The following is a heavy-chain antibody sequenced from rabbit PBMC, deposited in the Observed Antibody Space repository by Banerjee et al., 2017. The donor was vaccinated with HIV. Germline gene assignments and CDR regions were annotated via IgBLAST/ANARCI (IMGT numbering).Heavy chain of an antibody. CDR1: GFSFSSSHS. V-gene: IGHV1S40*01. Sequence: QSLEESGGDLVKPGASLTLTCTASGFSFSSSHSMCWVRQAPGKGLEWIACIYNGDGNTYYAYWAKGRFTISKTSSTTVTLQMTSLTAADTATYFCAREDYGDLPFTLWGPGTLVTVS. CDR2: IYNGDGNT. D-gene: IGHD2-1*01. J-gene: IGHJ4*01. CDR3: AREDYGDLPFTL.